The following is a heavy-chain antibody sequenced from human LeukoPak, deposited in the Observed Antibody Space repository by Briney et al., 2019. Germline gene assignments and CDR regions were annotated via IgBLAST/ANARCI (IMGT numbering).Heavy chain of an antibody. Sequence: PGGSLRLSCAASLLTVSGNSLSGVRPAPGKGLNWVSVIYNGGNTFYADSVKGRFTISRDKSKKTLYLQMNSLRAEDTAVYYCARVEDYYDSGSYYSYVDHWGQGTLVTVSS. CDR3: ARVEDYYDSGSYYSYVDH. J-gene: IGHJ4*02. D-gene: IGHD3-10*01. V-gene: IGHV3-53*01. CDR2: IYNGGNT. CDR1: LLTVSGNS.